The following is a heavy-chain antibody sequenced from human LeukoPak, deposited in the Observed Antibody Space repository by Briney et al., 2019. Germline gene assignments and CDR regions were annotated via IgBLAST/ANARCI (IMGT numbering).Heavy chain of an antibody. Sequence: LSGGSLRLSCAASGFTFSSSWMPWVRQGPGKGLVWVARMNADGRTINYADSVKGRFTISRDNAKNTLYLQMNSLRTEDAAVYYCARAGNYYFDLWGRGTQVTVSS. D-gene: IGHD1-7*01. CDR2: MNADGRTI. CDR1: GFTFSSSW. CDR3: ARAGNYYFDL. J-gene: IGHJ2*01. V-gene: IGHV3-74*01.